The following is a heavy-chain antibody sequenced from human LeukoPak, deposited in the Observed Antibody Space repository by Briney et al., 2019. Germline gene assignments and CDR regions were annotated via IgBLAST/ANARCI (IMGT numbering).Heavy chain of an antibody. Sequence: PSETLSLTCTVSGGSISGSSYFWGWIRQLPGKGLEWIGSIYYSGSTSYNPSLKSRVTISVDTSKNQFSLKLSSVTAADTAVYYCARHTIAAAGDYYFDYWGQGTLVAVSS. CDR2: IYYSGST. D-gene: IGHD6-13*01. J-gene: IGHJ4*02. V-gene: IGHV4-39*01. CDR1: GGSISGSSYF. CDR3: ARHTIAAAGDYYFDY.